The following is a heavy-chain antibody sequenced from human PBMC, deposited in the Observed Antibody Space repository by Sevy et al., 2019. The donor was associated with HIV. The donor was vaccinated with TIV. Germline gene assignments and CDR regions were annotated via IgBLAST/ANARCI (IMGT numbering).Heavy chain of an antibody. J-gene: IGHJ6*02. CDR3: AKSVEGYYYYYGMDV. Sequence: GGSLRLSCAASGFTFDDYTMHWVRQAPGKGLEWVSLISWDGGSTYYADSVKGRFTISRDNSKNSLYLQMNSLRTEDTASYYCAKSVEGYYYYYGMDVWGQGTTVTVSS. V-gene: IGHV3-43*01. CDR2: ISWDGGST. CDR1: GFTFDDYT.